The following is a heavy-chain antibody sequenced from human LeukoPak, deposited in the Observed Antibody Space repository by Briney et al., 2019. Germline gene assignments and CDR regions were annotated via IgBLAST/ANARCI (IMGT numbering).Heavy chain of an antibody. Sequence: ASVKVSCKASGYTFTSYYMHWVRQAPGQGLEWMGIINPSGGSTSYAQKFQGRVTMTTDTSTSTAYMELRSLRSDDTAVYYCAKTLDYGDYGAFDIWGQGTMVTVSS. J-gene: IGHJ3*02. CDR3: AKTLDYGDYGAFDI. CDR2: INPSGGST. V-gene: IGHV1-46*01. CDR1: GYTFTSYY. D-gene: IGHD4-17*01.